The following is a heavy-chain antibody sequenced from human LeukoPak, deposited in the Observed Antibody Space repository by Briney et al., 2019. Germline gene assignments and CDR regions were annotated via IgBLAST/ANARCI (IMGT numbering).Heavy chain of an antibody. CDR3: ARDRAHKIAAAGNDAFDI. D-gene: IGHD6-13*01. Sequence: ASVKVSGKASGGTFSSYAISWVRQAPGQGLEWMGGIIPIFGTANYAQKFQGRVTITADKSTSTAYMELSSLRSEDTAVYYCARDRAHKIAAAGNDAFDIWGQGTMVTVSS. J-gene: IGHJ3*02. CDR2: IIPIFGTA. V-gene: IGHV1-69*06. CDR1: GGTFSSYA.